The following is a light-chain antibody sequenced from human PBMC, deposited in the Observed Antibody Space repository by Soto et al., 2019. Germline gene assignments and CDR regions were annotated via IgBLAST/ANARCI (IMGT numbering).Light chain of an antibody. V-gene: IGLV2-14*01. Sequence: QSALTQPASVSGSPGQSITISCTGTSSDVGGYNYVSWYQHHPGKAPRLMIYEFSNRPSGVSDRFSGSKSGNTASLTISGLLAEDEADYYCSSYTSISTYVFGTGTKLTVL. CDR2: EFS. CDR1: SSDVGGYNY. CDR3: SSYTSISTYV. J-gene: IGLJ1*01.